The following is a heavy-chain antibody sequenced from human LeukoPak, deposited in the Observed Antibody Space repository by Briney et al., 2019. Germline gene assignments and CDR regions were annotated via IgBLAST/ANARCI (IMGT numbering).Heavy chain of an antibody. CDR2: IIPIFGTA. D-gene: IGHD2-2*01. CDR1: GGTFSSYA. CDR3: ARDGYAPNYYYMGV. Sequence: ASVKVSCKXSGGTFSSYAISWVRQAPGQGLEWMGGIIPIFGTANYAQKFQGRVTITADESTSTAYMELSSLRSEDTAVYYCARDGYAPNYYYMGVWGKGTTVTVSS. V-gene: IGHV1-69*13. J-gene: IGHJ6*03.